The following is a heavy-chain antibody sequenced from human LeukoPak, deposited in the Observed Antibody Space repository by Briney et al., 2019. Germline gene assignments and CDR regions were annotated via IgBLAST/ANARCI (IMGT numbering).Heavy chain of an antibody. CDR1: GGSISSSNW. V-gene: IGHV4-4*02. CDR2: IYHSGST. Sequence: SETLSLTCAVSGGSISSSNWWSWVRQPPGKGLEWIGEIYHSGSTNYNPPLKSRVTISVDKSKNQFSLKLSSVTAADTAVYYCARVIAVAGSLLFDYWGQGTLVTVSS. CDR3: ARVIAVAGSLLFDY. D-gene: IGHD6-19*01. J-gene: IGHJ4*02.